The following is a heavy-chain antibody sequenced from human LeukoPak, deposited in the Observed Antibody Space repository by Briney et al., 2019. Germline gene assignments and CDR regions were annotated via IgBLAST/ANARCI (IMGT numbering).Heavy chain of an antibody. CDR2: NYNRGTT. Sequence: SETLSLTCFVSGGSISTYYWSWIRQPPGKGLEWIGYNYNRGTTAYNPSLKSRVTIPVDRSKNQFSLSLTSVTAADTAFYYCAREKASAGPHFEHWGRGILVTVSS. CDR3: AREKASAGPHFEH. J-gene: IGHJ4*02. V-gene: IGHV4-59*01. D-gene: IGHD6-13*01. CDR1: GGSISTYY.